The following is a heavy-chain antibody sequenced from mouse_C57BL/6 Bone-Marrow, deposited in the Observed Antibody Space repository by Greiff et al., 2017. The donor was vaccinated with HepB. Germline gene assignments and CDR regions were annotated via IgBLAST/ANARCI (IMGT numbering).Heavy chain of an antibody. CDR3: ARGYGAPFAY. V-gene: IGHV1-50*01. J-gene: IGHJ3*01. Sequence: QVQLQQPGAELVKPGASVKLSCKASGYTFTSYWMQWVKQRPGQGLEWIGEIDPSDSYTNYNQKFKGKATLTVDTSSSTAYMQLSSLTSEDSAVYYCARGYGAPFAYWGQGTLVTVSA. CDR1: GYTFTSYW. D-gene: IGHD1-1*01. CDR2: IDPSDSYT.